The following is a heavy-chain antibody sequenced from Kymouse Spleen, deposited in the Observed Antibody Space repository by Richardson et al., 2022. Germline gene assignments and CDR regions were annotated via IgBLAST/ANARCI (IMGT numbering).Heavy chain of an antibody. Sequence: EVQLVESGGGLVQPGGSLRLSCAASGFTFSSYWMSWVRQAPGKGLEWVANIKQDGSEKYYVDSVKGRFTISRDNAKNSLYLQMNSLRAEDTAVYYCARELRYFDWLFDYWGQGTLVTVSS. V-gene: IGHV3-7*01. J-gene: IGHJ4*02. CDR2: IKQDGSEK. D-gene: IGHD3-9*01. CDR3: ARELRYFDWLFDY. CDR1: GFTFSSYW.